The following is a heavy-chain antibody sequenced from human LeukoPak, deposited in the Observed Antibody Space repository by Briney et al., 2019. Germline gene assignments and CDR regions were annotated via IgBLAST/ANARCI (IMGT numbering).Heavy chain of an antibody. V-gene: IGHV3-23*01. CDR1: GFTLSSYE. J-gene: IGHJ4*02. D-gene: IGHD3-10*01. CDR3: AKDQRWFGELLPSVFDY. Sequence: PGGSLRLSCTVSGFTLSSYEMSWIRQAPGKGLEWVSSIDYSGGSSYYADSVKGRFTISRDNSKNTLYLQMNSLRAEDTAVYYCAKDQRWFGELLPSVFDYWGQGTLVTVSS. CDR2: IDYSGGSS.